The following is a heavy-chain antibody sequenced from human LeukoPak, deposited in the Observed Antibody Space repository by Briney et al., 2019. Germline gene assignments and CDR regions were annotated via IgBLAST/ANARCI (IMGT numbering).Heavy chain of an antibody. Sequence: PSETLSLTCAVYGGSFSGYYWSWIRQPPGKGLEWIGEINHSGSTNYNPSLKSRVTISVDTSKNQFSLKLSSVTAADTAVYYCAITSRYCSSTSCAPLDYWGQGTLVTVSS. CDR1: GGSFSGYY. V-gene: IGHV4-34*01. J-gene: IGHJ4*02. D-gene: IGHD2-2*01. CDR3: AITSRYCSSTSCAPLDY. CDR2: INHSGST.